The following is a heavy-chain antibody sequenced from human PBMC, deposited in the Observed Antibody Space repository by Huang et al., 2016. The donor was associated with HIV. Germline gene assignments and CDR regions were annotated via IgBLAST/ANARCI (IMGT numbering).Heavy chain of an antibody. J-gene: IGHJ3*02. D-gene: IGHD1-1*01. Sequence: QVQLQQWGAGLLKPSETLSLTCAVYGGSFSGYYWCWIRQSPGKGLEWIGEINHRGSTTYNPSLKRRLTISVDTSKNQFSLKLSSVTAADTAVYYCARERMMSWLDDHDAFDIWGQGTMVTVSS. CDR2: INHRGST. V-gene: IGHV4-34*01. CDR3: ARERMMSWLDDHDAFDI. CDR1: GGSFSGYY.